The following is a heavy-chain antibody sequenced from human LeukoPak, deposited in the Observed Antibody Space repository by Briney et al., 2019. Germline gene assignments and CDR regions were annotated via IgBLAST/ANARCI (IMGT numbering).Heavy chain of an antibody. V-gene: IGHV3-7*01. D-gene: IGHD1-1*01. CDR2: IKQDGSDK. CDR1: GFTVSSYG. CDR3: ARLTGTTGFDY. J-gene: IGHJ4*02. Sequence: GGSLRLSCAASGFTVSSYGMHWVRQAPGKGLEWVANIKQDGSDKYYVDSVKGRFTISRDNAKNSLYLQLNSLRADDTAVYYCARLTGTTGFDYWGQGTLVIVSS.